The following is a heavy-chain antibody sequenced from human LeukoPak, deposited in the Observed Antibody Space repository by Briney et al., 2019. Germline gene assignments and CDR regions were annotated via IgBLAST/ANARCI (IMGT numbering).Heavy chain of an antibody. CDR2: INPDSGGT. CDR3: AFTAYYYYMHV. Sequence: ASVKVSCKASGYTFTGYYVHWVRQAPGQGLQWMGWINPDSGGTDYAQKFQGRVTMTMDTSISTAYLELSSLRSDDTAMYYCAFTAYYYYMHVWGKGTTVTVSS. J-gene: IGHJ6*03. V-gene: IGHV1-2*02. CDR1: GYTFTGYY. D-gene: IGHD2-21*02.